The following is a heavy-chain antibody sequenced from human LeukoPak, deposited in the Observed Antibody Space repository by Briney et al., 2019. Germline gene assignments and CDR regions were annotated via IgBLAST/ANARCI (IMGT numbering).Heavy chain of an antibody. CDR1: GYTFTGYY. D-gene: IGHD1-26*01. CDR2: INPNSGGT. J-gene: IGHJ4*02. CDR3: ARTYSGSYSGTFHFDY. Sequence: ASVKASCKASGYTFTGYYMHWVRQAPGQGLEWMGWINPNSGGTNYAQKFQGRVTMTRDTSISTAYMELSRLRSDDTAVYYCARTYSGSYSGTFHFDYWGQGTLVTVSS. V-gene: IGHV1-2*02.